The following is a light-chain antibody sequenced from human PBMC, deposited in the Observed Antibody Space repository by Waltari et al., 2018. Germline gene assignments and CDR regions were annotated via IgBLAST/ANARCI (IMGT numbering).Light chain of an antibody. J-gene: IGKJ1*01. CDR2: GAS. CDR1: RVVGAHL. CDR3: QQYGSSPQA. Sequence: TVTCTASRVVGAHLFAGYQSKPGQAPRLLIFGASHRATGIPDRFSGSGSETDFTLTVSRLEPEDFAVYYCQQYGSSPQAFGQGTKVEI. V-gene: IGKV3-20*01.